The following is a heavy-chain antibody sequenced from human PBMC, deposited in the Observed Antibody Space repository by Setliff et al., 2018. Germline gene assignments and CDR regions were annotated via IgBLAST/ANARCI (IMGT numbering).Heavy chain of an antibody. V-gene: IGHV4-61*01. CDR2: VYYSGGT. CDR1: GGSISGASIRSYY. D-gene: IGHD6-6*01. CDR3: ARGQATSSRSSLVY. Sequence: PSETLSLTCTVSGGSISGASIRSYYWSWIRQPPGKGLEFIGYVYYSGGTSYNPSLKSRVTISVDTSKNQFSLNLSSVTAADTAVYYCARGQATSSRSSLVYWGQGILVTVSS. J-gene: IGHJ4*02.